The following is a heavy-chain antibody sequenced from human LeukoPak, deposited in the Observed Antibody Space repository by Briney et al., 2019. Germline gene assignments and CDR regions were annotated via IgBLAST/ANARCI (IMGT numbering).Heavy chain of an antibody. J-gene: IGHJ4*02. V-gene: IGHV3-7*01. Sequence: PGGSLRLSCATSGFSSSGTWMTWVRQAPRKGLECVANIYPDGSEKYYIDSVKGRFTVFRDNAKNSLYLQMNILRVENTAIYYCSSDLNHDSGGWGQGTLVTVSS. D-gene: IGHD3-22*01. CDR2: IYPDGSEK. CDR3: SSDLNHDSGG. CDR1: GFSSSGTW.